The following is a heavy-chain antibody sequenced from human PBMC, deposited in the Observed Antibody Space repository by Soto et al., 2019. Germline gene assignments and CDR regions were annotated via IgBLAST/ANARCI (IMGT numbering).Heavy chain of an antibody. Sequence: QLQLQESGPGLVKPSETLSLTCSLSGASISSTSYYWGWIRQPPGKGLQWIGSIHYTGSIDYSPSLKGRVTMSVDTSENQLSRRRNSLTAADTAVYYCARHSLMLNNWFDPWGQGTLGTVSS. CDR2: IHYTGSI. J-gene: IGHJ5*02. CDR3: ARHSLMLNNWFDP. V-gene: IGHV4-39*01. D-gene: IGHD3-10*02. CDR1: GASISSTSYY.